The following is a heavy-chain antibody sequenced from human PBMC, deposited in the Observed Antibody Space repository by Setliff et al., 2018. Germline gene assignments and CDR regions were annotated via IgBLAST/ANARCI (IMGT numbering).Heavy chain of an antibody. V-gene: IGHV1-18*01. Sequence: GASVKVSCKASGYTFTTHGISWVRQAPGQGLEWMGWISTDDGDTNFAQKFQGRVTLTTDTSTGTAYMELRSLTFDDTAVYYCARDWFCSGGDCSDVFDFWGQGTMVTDSS. D-gene: IGHD2-21*02. CDR2: ISTDDGDT. J-gene: IGHJ3*01. CDR1: GYTFTTHG. CDR3: ARDWFCSGGDCSDVFDF.